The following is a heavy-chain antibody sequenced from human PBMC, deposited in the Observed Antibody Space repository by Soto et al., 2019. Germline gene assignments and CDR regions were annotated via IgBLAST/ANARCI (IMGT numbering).Heavy chain of an antibody. D-gene: IGHD1-26*01. CDR2: IYYSGST. CDR1: GGSISSYY. CDR3: ARDRGAAVFFDWFDR. V-gene: IGHV4-59*01. Sequence: SETLSLTCTVSGGSISSYYWSWIRQPPGKGLEWIGYIYYSGSTNYNPSLKSRVTISVDTSKNQFSLKLSSVTAADTAVYYCARDRGAAVFFDWFDRWGPGTLVTVSS. J-gene: IGHJ5*02.